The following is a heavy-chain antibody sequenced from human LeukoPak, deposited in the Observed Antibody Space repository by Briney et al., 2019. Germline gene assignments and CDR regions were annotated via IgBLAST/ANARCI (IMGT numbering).Heavy chain of an antibody. J-gene: IGHJ4*02. V-gene: IGHV3-48*04. CDR1: GFTFSSYS. Sequence: GGSLRLSCAASGFTFSSYSMNWVRQAPGKGLEWVSYISSRRRTIFYADSVKGRFTISRDNAKNSLYLQMNSLRAEDTAVYYCARASGSYCGGDCFTIFDSWGQGTLVTVSS. CDR2: ISSRRRTI. CDR3: ARASGSYCGGDCFTIFDS. D-gene: IGHD2-21*02.